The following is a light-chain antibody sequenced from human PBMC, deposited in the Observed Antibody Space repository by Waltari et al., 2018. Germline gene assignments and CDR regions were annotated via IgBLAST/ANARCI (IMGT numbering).Light chain of an antibody. J-gene: IGLJ1*01. CDR1: SSDVGGYNY. V-gene: IGLV2-14*03. CDR2: DVS. Sequence: QSALTQPASVSGSPGQSITISCTGTSSDVGGYNYVSWYQQHPGKAPKLMIYDVSNRPAGVSNRSSGYKFGNTASLTISGLQAEDEADYYCSSYTSSSTLYVFGTGTKVTVL. CDR3: SSYTSSSTLYV.